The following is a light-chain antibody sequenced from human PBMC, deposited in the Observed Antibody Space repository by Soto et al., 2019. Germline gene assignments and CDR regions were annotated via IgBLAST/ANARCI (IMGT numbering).Light chain of an antibody. J-gene: IGKJ5*01. CDR3: MQSTQLPPT. CDR2: EVS. Sequence: DVVMTQTPLSLSVTPGQPASISCKSSQSLLHITGETFLFWYLQKPGQSPQLLTYEVSTRVPGVPDRFSSSGSGTDFTLEISRVETDDVGIYYCMQSTQLPPTFGQGTRLGIE. V-gene: IGKV2D-29*02. CDR1: QSLLHITGETF.